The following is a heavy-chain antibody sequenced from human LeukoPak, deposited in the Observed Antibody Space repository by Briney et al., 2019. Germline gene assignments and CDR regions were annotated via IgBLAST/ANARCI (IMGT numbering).Heavy chain of an antibody. D-gene: IGHD3-10*01. J-gene: IGHJ3*02. CDR1: GGSISSYY. CDR2: IYTSGST. CDR3: ARDQLLLWFGESSGDAFDI. V-gene: IGHV4-4*07. Sequence: SETLSLTCSLSGGSISSYYWSWIRQPAGKGLEWIGRIYTSGSTNYNPSLKSRVTMSVDTSKNQFSLKLSSVTAADTAVYYCARDQLLLWFGESSGDAFDIWGQGTKVTVSS.